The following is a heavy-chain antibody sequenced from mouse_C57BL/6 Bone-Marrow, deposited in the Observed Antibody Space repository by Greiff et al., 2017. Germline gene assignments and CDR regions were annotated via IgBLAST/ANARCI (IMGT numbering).Heavy chain of an antibody. D-gene: IGHD2-4*01. J-gene: IGHJ4*01. V-gene: IGHV7-3*01. CDR2: IRNKANGYTT. CDR1: GFTFTDYY. Sequence: EVKVEESGGGLVQPGGSLSLSCAASGFTFTDYYMSWVRQPPGKALEWLGFIRNKANGYTTEYSASVKGRFSISRDNSQSILYLQMNALRAEDSATYYCARYIYDDPYYAMDDWGQGTSVTVSS. CDR3: ARYIYDDPYYAMDD.